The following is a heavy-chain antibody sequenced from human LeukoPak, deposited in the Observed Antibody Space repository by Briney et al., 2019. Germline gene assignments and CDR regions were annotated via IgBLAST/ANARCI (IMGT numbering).Heavy chain of an antibody. CDR2: IYHSGST. J-gene: IGHJ4*02. D-gene: IGHD6-13*01. CDR1: GGSISSSNW. Sequence: PSETLSLTCGVSGGSISSSNWWSWVRQPTGKGLEWIGEIYHSGSTNYNPSLKSRVTISVDKSKNQFSLKLSSVTAADTAVYYCARVGWYCSSLYYWGQGTLVTVSS. V-gene: IGHV4-4*02. CDR3: ARVGWYCSSLYY.